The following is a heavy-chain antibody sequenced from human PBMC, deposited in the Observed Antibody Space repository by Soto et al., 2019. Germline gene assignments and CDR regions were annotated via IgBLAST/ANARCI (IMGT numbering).Heavy chain of an antibody. V-gene: IGHV3-23*01. CDR3: AKGPCNTISCTGRDDA. D-gene: IGHD3-10*01. Sequence: EVHLLESGGDLVQPGGSLRLSCAASGFAFSTYAMTWFRQAPGKGLEWVSGINDDGDTAFYADSVKGRFTISRDNSKNTLYLQLNSLRAEYTAIYYCAKGPCNTISCTGRDDAWGQGTLVIVSS. CDR2: INDDGDTA. J-gene: IGHJ5*02. CDR1: GFAFSTYA.